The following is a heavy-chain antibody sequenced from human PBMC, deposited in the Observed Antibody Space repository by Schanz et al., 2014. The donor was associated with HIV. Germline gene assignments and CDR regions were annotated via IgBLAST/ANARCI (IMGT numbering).Heavy chain of an antibody. D-gene: IGHD2-2*01. V-gene: IGHV1-2*02. CDR2: INPKRGDT. CDR1: GYSFIDYF. J-gene: IGHJ5*01. Sequence: QVQLVQSGAEVKKPGASVKVSCKASGYSFIDYFMHWVRQAPGQGLEWMGWINPKRGDTRFARKFQGRVTLTRDTSINTVYIDLSRLTYDDTAVYFCTKSRYQLHWLDSWGQGTLVTVSS. CDR3: TKSRYQLHWLDS.